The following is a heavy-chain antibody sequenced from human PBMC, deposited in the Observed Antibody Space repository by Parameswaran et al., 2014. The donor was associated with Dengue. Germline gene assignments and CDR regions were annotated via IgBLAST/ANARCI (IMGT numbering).Heavy chain of an antibody. CDR3: AKDRTYYYDSSGYYRQVYYYYGMDV. D-gene: IGHD3-22*01. CDR2: ISGSGGST. Sequence: VRQAPGKGLEWVSAISGSGGSTYYADSVKGRFTISRDNSKNTLYLQMNSLRAEDTAVYYCAKDRTYYYDSSGYYRQVYYYYGMDVWGQGTTVTVSS. V-gene: IGHV3-23*01. J-gene: IGHJ6*02.